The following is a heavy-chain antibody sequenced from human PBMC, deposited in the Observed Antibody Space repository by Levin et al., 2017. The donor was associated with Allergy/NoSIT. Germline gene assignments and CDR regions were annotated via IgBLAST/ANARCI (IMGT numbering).Heavy chain of an antibody. V-gene: IGHV2-5*02. CDR2: IYWDDDK. Sequence: SGPTLVKPSQTLTLTCSFSGFALNTYGVGVSWIRQPPGKALEWLALIYWDDDKRYSPSLQSRLTITKDTSKNQVVLKMTDMDPVDTATYYCAHSFFSDGLRSYYPLWLHWGPGTLVAVSS. D-gene: IGHD3-10*01. CDR1: GFALNTYGVG. CDR3: AHSFFSDGLRSYYPLWLH. J-gene: IGHJ4*02.